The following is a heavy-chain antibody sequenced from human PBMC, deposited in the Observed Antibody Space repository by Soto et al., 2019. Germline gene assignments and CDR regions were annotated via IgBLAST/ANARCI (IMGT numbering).Heavy chain of an antibody. J-gene: IGHJ4*02. CDR2: FDPEDGET. Sequence: ASVKVSCKVSGYTLTELSMHWVRQAPGKGLEWMGGFDPEDGETIYAQKFQGRVTMTEDTSTDTAYMELSSLRSEDTAVYYSATGGLRDYVWGSYRLGAYFDYCHKGTLVTVSS. CDR1: GYTLTELS. CDR3: ATGGLRDYVWGSYRLGAYFDY. V-gene: IGHV1-24*01. D-gene: IGHD3-16*02.